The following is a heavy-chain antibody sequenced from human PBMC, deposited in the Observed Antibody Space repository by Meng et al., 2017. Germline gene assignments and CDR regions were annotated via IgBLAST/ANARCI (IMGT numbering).Heavy chain of an antibody. V-gene: IGHV1-2*06. CDR3: TRGGDYGDYLDW. Sequence: QVQLVQSGAEVKKPGASVKVACKASGYTFTGYYLHWVRQAPGQGPEWMGRIHPKSGDTDYAQKFRGKVTMTRDTSIRTAYMELIRLISDDTAVYYCTRGGDYGDYLDWWGQGTLVTVSS. D-gene: IGHD4-17*01. CDR2: IHPKSGDT. J-gene: IGHJ4*02. CDR1: GYTFTGYY.